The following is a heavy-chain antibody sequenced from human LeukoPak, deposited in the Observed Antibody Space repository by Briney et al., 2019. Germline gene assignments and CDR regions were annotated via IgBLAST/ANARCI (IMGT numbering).Heavy chain of an antibody. CDR3: ARGGAFEI. J-gene: IGHJ3*02. CDR2: INRSGHT. Sequence: PSETLSLTCAVYGGSFTGHSWNWVRQPPGKGLESIGGINRSGHTNYNPSLKSRVTISVDTSKNQFSLKLTLVTAADTAVYYCARGGAFEIWGQGTLVTVSS. CDR1: GGSFTGHS. V-gene: IGHV4-34*01.